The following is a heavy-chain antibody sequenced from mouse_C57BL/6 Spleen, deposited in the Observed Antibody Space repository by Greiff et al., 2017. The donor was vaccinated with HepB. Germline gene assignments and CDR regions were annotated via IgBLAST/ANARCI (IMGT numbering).Heavy chain of an antibody. J-gene: IGHJ1*03. Sequence: VKLQESGAELARPGASVKLSCKASGYTFTSYGISWVKQRTGQGLEWIGEIYPRSGNTYYNEKFKGKATLTADKSSSTAYMELRSLTSEDSAVYFCARGEFITTVVARYFDVWGTGTTVTVSS. CDR3: ARGEFITTVVARYFDV. CDR2: IYPRSGNT. V-gene: IGHV1-81*01. CDR1: GYTFTSYG. D-gene: IGHD1-1*01.